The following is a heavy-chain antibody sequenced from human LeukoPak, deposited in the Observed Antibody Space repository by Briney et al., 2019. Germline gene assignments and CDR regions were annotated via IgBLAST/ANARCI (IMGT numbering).Heavy chain of an antibody. J-gene: IGHJ4*02. V-gene: IGHV4-39*01. CDR2: VFYSGNT. CDR1: GDSIGGSNYY. D-gene: IGHD6-13*01. CDR3: ARRGITYSSSFFAY. Sequence: SETLSLTCTVSGDSIGGSNYYWAWIRQSPGKGLEWIGSVFYSGNTYYNPSLKSRVTISVDTSKNQFSLNLYSVTAADTATYYCARRGITYSSSFFAYWGLGTLVTVSS.